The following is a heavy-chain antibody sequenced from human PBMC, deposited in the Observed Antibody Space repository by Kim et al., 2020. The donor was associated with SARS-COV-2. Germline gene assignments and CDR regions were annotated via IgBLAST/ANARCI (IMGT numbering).Heavy chain of an antibody. J-gene: IGHJ5*02. Sequence: SYDISWVRQAPGQGLEWMGWISAYNGNTNYAQKLQGRVTMTTDTSTSTAYMELRSLRSDDTAVYYCARGVYCSSTSCYNNWFDPWGQGTLAT. V-gene: IGHV1-18*01. CDR2: ISAYNGNT. CDR1: SYD. CDR3: ARGVYCSSTSCYNNWFDP. D-gene: IGHD2-2*02.